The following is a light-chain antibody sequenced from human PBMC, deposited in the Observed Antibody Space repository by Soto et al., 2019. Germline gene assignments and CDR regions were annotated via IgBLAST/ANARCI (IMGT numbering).Light chain of an antibody. V-gene: IGLV2-14*01. CDR3: SSYANSDTVI. CDR1: SSDVGTYNF. Sequence: QSVLTQPASVSGSPGQSNTISCTGTSSDVGTYNFVSWYRQHPVKAPILIIFDVSSRPSGISNRFSGSKSGNTASLTISGVQAEDEADYYCSSYANSDTVIFGGGTKLTVL. CDR2: DVS. J-gene: IGLJ2*01.